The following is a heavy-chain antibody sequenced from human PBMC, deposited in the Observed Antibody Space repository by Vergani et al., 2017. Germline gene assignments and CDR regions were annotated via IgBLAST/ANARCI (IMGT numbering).Heavy chain of an antibody. J-gene: IGHJ6*03. D-gene: IGHD6-6*01. V-gene: IGHV5-51*01. Sequence: EVQLVQSGAEVKKPGESLKISCKGSGYSFTSYWIGWVRQMPGKGLEWMGIIYPGDSDTRYSPSFQGQVTISADKSISTAYLQWSSLKASDTAVYYCARHIEQLGPHYYYYYYMDVWGKGTTVTVSS. CDR2: IYPGDSDT. CDR1: GYSFTSYW. CDR3: ARHIEQLGPHYYYYYYMDV.